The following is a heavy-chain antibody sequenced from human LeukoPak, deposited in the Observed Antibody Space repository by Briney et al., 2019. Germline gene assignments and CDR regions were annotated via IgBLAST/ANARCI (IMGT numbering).Heavy chain of an antibody. CDR2: IYYTGST. V-gene: IGHV4-59*08. Sequence: PSETLSLTCTVSGGSISSYHWSWIRQPPGKGLEWIAYIYYTGSTNYNPSLKSRVTISVDTSKNQFSLKLSSVTAADIAVYYCARHLGLKGFDPWGQGTLVTVSS. D-gene: IGHD3/OR15-3a*01. CDR3: ARHLGLKGFDP. J-gene: IGHJ5*02. CDR1: GGSISSYH.